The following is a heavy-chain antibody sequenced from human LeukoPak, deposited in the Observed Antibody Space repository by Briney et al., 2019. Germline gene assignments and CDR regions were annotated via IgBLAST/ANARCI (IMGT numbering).Heavy chain of an antibody. CDR1: GGSISSYY. D-gene: IGHD3-3*01. V-gene: IGHV4-4*07. CDR3: ARDENYDFWSGYPQAADYYYYYMDV. Sequence: SETLSLTCTVSGGSISSYYWSWIRQPAGKGLEWIGRIYTSGSTNYNPSLKSRVTMSVDTSKNQFSLKLSSVTAADTAVYYCARDENYDFWSGYPQAADYYYYYMDVWGKGTTVTVSS. CDR2: IYTSGST. J-gene: IGHJ6*03.